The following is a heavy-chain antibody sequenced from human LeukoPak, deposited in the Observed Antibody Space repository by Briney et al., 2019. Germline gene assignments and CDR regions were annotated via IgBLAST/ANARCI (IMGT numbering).Heavy chain of an antibody. V-gene: IGHV4-59*08. CDR1: GGSISSYY. D-gene: IGHD2-21*02. CDR2: IYYSGGT. Sequence: PSETLSLTCTVSGGSISSYYWSWIRQPPGKGLEWIGYIYYSGGTNYNPSLKSRVTISVDTSKNQFSLKLSSVTAADTAVYYCARHSYCGGDCYLDYWGQGTLVTVSS. CDR3: ARHSYCGGDCYLDY. J-gene: IGHJ4*02.